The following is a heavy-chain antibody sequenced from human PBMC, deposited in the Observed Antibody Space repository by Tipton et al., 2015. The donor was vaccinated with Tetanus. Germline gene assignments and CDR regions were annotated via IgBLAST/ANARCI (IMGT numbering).Heavy chain of an antibody. CDR3: AREADCSGGSCFSGDFDN. J-gene: IGHJ4*02. CDR2: SWYDGTDK. Sequence: SLRLSCAASGFIFSSYGIHWVRQAPGRGLEWEAVSWYDGTDKYYADSVKGRFTISRDNSKNTLYLQMNSLRAGDTAVYYCAREADCSGGSCFSGDFDNWGQGTQVPVSS. V-gene: IGHV3-33*01. CDR1: GFIFSSYG. D-gene: IGHD2-15*01.